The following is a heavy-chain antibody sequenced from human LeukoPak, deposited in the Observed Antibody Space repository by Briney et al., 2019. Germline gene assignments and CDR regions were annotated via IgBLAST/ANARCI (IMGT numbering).Heavy chain of an antibody. CDR1: GFTFSSYD. CDR3: ARGGNRYCSGGSCYMFDY. CDR2: IGTAGDT. Sequence: GGSLRLSCAASGFTFSSYDMHWVRQATGNGLEWVSAIGTAGDTYYPGSVKGRFTISRENAKNSLYLQMNSLRAGDTAVYYCARGGNRYCSGGSCYMFDYWGQGTLVTVSS. V-gene: IGHV3-13*01. J-gene: IGHJ4*02. D-gene: IGHD2-15*01.